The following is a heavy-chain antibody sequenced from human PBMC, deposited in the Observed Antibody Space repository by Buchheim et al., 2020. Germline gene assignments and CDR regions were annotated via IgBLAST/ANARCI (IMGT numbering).Heavy chain of an antibody. J-gene: IGHJ6*02. Sequence: QEQLVQSGAEVKKSGASMKVSCKASGYTFTNFYVHWVRQAPGQGLEWMGLINCHDGSTDYAQKFQGRVTLTRDTSTNTVDMEVGSLRFEDTAIYYCSREDYYGMDVWGQGTT. V-gene: IGHV1-46*03. CDR1: GYTFTNFY. CDR3: SREDYYGMDV. CDR2: INCHDGST.